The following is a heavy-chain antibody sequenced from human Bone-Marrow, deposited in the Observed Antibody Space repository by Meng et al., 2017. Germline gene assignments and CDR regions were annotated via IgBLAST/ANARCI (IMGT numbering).Heavy chain of an antibody. CDR1: GGSFSGYY. J-gene: IGHJ4*02. Sequence: QVESQQWGVGLLKTSATLSPTCAVSGGSFSGYYWTWMRQPPGKGLEWIGEINHSGSSNYNPSLKSRVTLSADTPERQFSLKLRSVTAADTAVYYCARGRRIVGATFRLFDYWGQGTLVTVSS. V-gene: IGHV4-34*01. CDR3: ARGRRIVGATFRLFDY. CDR2: INHSGSS. D-gene: IGHD1-26*01.